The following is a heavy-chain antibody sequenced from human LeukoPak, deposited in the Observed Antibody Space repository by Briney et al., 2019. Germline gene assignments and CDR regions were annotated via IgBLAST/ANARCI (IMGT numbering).Heavy chain of an antibody. CDR2: INHSGST. V-gene: IGHV4-34*01. CDR1: GGSFSGYY. Sequence: SETLSLTCAVYGGSFSGYYWSWIRQPPGKGLEWIGEINHSGSTNYNPSLKSRVTISVDTSKNQFSLKLSSVTAADTAVYYCARGDRNWGRGYYYYYYMDVWGKGTTVTISS. J-gene: IGHJ6*03. D-gene: IGHD7-27*01. CDR3: ARGDRNWGRGYYYYYYMDV.